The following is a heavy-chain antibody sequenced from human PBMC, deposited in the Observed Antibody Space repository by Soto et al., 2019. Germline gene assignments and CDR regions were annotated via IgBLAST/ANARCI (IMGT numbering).Heavy chain of an antibody. CDR3: ARQGDYYYYLGKQWFDP. Sequence: ARTLSLTGAVSGYSISSAHYGGWTRQPPGKGLEWIASINQSGSRNYNPSLKSRVTMSVDTSKNQFSLKLRSVTAADTAVYFCARQGDYYYYLGKQWFDPWGQGTLVIVXS. D-gene: IGHD3-22*01. CDR2: INQSGSR. V-gene: IGHV4-38-2*01. J-gene: IGHJ5*02. CDR1: GYSISSAHY.